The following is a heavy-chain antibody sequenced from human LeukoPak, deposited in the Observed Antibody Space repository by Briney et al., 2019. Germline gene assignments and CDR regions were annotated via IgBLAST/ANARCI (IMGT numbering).Heavy chain of an antibody. V-gene: IGHV1-2*02. J-gene: IGHJ4*02. Sequence: GASVKVSCKASGYTFTDSYIHWVRQAPGQRLEWMGWINPDSGGTNYAQKFQGRVTVTRDTSISTAYMELSRLRSDDTALYYCARDLGCSRTSCYYXXDYWGQGTLLTVSS. CDR2: INPDSGGT. CDR1: GYTFTDSY. CDR3: ARDLGCSRTSCYYXXDY. D-gene: IGHD2-2*01.